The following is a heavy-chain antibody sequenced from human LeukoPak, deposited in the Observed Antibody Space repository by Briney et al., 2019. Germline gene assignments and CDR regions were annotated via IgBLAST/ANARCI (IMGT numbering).Heavy chain of an antibody. CDR2: IYYTGST. D-gene: IGHD6-25*01. CDR3: ARGRPNSDC. J-gene: IGHJ4*02. CDR1: GGSINIYY. Sequence: SHSLSLTCTLSGGSINIYYWASIRHPPRKGLEWIVYIYYTGSTNTTPSLNSRVTISVDTSKNQFSLTLSSVTAADTAVSYCARGRPNSDCWGQGTLVAVSS. V-gene: IGHV4-59*07.